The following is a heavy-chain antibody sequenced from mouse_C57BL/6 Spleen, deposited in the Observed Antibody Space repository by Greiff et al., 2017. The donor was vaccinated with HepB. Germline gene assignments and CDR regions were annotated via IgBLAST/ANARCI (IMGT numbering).Heavy chain of an antibody. J-gene: IGHJ2*01. CDR2: IDPSDSET. Sequence: QVQLQQPGAELVRPGSSVKLSCKASGYTFTSYWMHWVKQRPIQGLEWIGNIDPSDSETHYNQKFKDKATLTVDKSSSTAYMQLSSLTSEDSAVYYCARRATMGKGHYFDYWGQGTTLTVSS. V-gene: IGHV1-52*01. D-gene: IGHD2-14*01. CDR1: GYTFTSYW. CDR3: ARRATMGKGHYFDY.